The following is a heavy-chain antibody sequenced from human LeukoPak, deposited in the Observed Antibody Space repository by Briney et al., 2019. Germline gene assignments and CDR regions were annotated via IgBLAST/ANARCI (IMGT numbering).Heavy chain of an antibody. CDR2: IYYSGST. CDR1: GGSISSSSYY. J-gene: IGHJ4*02. D-gene: IGHD6-13*01. Sequence: PSETLSLTCTVSGGSISSSSYYWGWIRQPPGKGLEWIGSIYYSGSTYYNPSLKSRVTISVDTSKNQFSLKLSSVTAADTAVYYCATLSAADSFDYWGQGTLVTVSS. CDR3: ATLSAADSFDY. V-gene: IGHV4-39*07.